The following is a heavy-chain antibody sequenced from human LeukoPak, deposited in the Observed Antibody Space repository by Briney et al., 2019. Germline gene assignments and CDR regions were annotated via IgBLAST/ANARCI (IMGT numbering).Heavy chain of an antibody. J-gene: IGHJ4*02. CDR2: INAGNGNT. D-gene: IGHD7-27*01. CDR1: GFTFTNHA. Sequence: ASVKVSCKASGFTFTNHALQWVRQAPGQRLEWMGWINAGNGNTKYSQQFQGRVTITRDTSATTTYIELSSLRSEDTAVYYCVRTPPNWGADYWGQGTLVTVSS. CDR3: VRTPPNWGADY. V-gene: IGHV1-3*01.